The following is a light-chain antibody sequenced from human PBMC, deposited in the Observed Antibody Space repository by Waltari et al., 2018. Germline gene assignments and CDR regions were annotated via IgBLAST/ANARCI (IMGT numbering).Light chain of an antibody. V-gene: IGLV1-40*01. CDR1: SANIGAGYD. Sequence: QSVLTQPPSVSGAPGQRVTISLTGSSANIGAGYDVHWYQQPPGTAPKLLIYGNSNRPSGVPDRFSGSKSGTSASLAITGLQAEDEADYYCQSYDSSLSGSGVFGGGTKLTVL. CDR2: GNS. CDR3: QSYDSSLSGSGV. J-gene: IGLJ2*01.